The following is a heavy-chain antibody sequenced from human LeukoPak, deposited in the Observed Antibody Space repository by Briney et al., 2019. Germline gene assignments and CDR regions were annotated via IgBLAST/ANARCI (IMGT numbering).Heavy chain of an antibody. CDR3: GSSGWYGPLDY. Sequence: SETLSLTCTVSGGSISSYYWSWIRQPAGKGLEWIGRIYTSGSTNYNPSLKSRVTMSVDTSKNQFSLKLSSVTAADTAVYYCGSSGWYGPLDYWGQGTLVTVSS. D-gene: IGHD6-19*01. J-gene: IGHJ4*02. V-gene: IGHV4-4*07. CDR2: IYTSGST. CDR1: GGSISSYY.